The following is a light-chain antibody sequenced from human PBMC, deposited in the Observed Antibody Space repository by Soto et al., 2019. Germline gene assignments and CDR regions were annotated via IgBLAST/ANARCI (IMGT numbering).Light chain of an antibody. CDR2: GAS. J-gene: IGKJ1*01. V-gene: IGKV3-20*01. CDR3: QQYGSSPWT. CDR1: QSVNSY. Sequence: EIVLTQSPGTLSLSPGERATLSCRASQSVNSYLAWYQPKPGQAPRLLIYGASSRATGIPDRFSGSGSGTDCTLTFSRLDPEDFAVYYCQQYGSSPWTFGQGTKVEVK.